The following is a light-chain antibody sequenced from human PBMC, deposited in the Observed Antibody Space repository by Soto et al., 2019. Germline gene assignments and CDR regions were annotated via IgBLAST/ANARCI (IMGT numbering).Light chain of an antibody. CDR1: SSDVGGYNY. CDR2: DVT. J-gene: IGLJ1*01. V-gene: IGLV2-14*01. CDR3: CSYTTSNTRQIV. Sequence: QSVLTQPASLSVSPGQSITISCTRTSSDVGGYNYVSWYQQQPGKAPKFMIYDVTNRPSGVSNRFSGSKSGNTASLTISGLQAEDEADYYCCSYTTSNTRQIVFGTGTKVTVL.